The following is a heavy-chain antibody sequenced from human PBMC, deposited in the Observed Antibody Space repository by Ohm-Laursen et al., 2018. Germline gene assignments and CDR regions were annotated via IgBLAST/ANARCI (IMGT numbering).Heavy chain of an antibody. CDR2: MNPNSGNT. Sequence: ASVKVSCKASGYTFTSYDINWVRQATGQGLEWMGWMNPNSGNTGYAQKFQGRVTMTRNTSISTAYMELSSLRSEDTAVYHCAREAKSYGYVFVYWGQGTLVTVSS. CDR1: GYTFTSYD. V-gene: IGHV1-8*01. D-gene: IGHD5-18*01. J-gene: IGHJ4*02. CDR3: AREAKSYGYVFVY.